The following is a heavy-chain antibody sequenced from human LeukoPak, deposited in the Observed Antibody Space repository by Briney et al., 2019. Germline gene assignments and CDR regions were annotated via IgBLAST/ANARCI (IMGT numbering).Heavy chain of an antibody. CDR2: IYHSGST. Sequence: PSETLSLTCTVSGGSISSGGYYWSWIRQPPGKGLEWIGYIYHSGSTYYNPSLKSRVTISVDRSKNQFSLKLSSVTAADTAVYYCASYWGSSGTTSVFDYWGRGTLVTVSS. V-gene: IGHV4-30-2*01. CDR3: ASYWGSSGTTSVFDY. D-gene: IGHD7-27*01. CDR1: GGSISSGGYY. J-gene: IGHJ4*02.